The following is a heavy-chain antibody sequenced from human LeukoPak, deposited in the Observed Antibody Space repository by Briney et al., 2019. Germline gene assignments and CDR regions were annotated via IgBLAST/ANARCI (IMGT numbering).Heavy chain of an antibody. Sequence: GASVKVSCKASGYSLTAFYIHWVRQAPGQGLEWMGWIHPRSGDTRYAQKFQGRVTMARDTSISTVYMDLSSLGSDDTAVYYCARDRYGDGFAHFDYWGQGALVTVSS. CDR1: GYSLTAFY. J-gene: IGHJ4*02. V-gene: IGHV1-2*02. CDR3: ARDRYGDGFAHFDY. D-gene: IGHD5-24*01. CDR2: IHPRSGDT.